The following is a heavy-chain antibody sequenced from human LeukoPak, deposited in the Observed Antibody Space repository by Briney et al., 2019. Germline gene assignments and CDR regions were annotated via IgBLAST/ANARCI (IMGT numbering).Heavy chain of an antibody. CDR3: ARGFRGPNFDY. Sequence: PSETLSLTCAVSGGSISTYCWSWIRQPPGKELEWIGSIHYSGSTSYNPSLKSRVTISGDTSKNQFSLKLSSVTAADTAVYYCARGFRGPNFDYWGQGTLVTVSS. CDR2: IHYSGST. CDR1: GGSISTYC. J-gene: IGHJ4*02. V-gene: IGHV4-59*08. D-gene: IGHD3-10*01.